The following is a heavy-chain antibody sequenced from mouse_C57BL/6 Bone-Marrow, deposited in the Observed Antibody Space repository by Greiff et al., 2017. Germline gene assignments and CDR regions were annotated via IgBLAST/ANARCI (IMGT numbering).Heavy chain of an antibody. J-gene: IGHJ4*01. V-gene: IGHV1-22*01. CDR1: GYTFTDYN. CDR3: ARESYYGNYGAMDY. D-gene: IGHD2-1*01. Sequence: VQLQQSGPELVKPGASVKMSCKASGYTFTDYNMHWVKQSHGKSLEWIGYINPNNGGTSYNQKFKGKATLTVNKSSSTAYMELRSLTSEDSAVYYCARESYYGNYGAMDYWGQGTSVTVSS. CDR2: INPNNGGT.